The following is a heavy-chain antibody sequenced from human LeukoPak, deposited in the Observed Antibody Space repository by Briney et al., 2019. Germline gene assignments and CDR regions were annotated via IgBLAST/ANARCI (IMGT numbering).Heavy chain of an antibody. V-gene: IGHV3-21*01. Sequence: TAGGSLRLSCAASGFTFSTYAMNWVRQAPGKGLEWVSSISSSSSYIYYADSLKGRFTISRDSAKNSLFLQMNSLRAEDTAVYYCAKDGREAGPDYWGQGTLVTVSS. CDR1: GFTFSTYA. CDR2: ISSSSSYI. J-gene: IGHJ4*02. CDR3: AKDGREAGPDY. D-gene: IGHD6-19*01.